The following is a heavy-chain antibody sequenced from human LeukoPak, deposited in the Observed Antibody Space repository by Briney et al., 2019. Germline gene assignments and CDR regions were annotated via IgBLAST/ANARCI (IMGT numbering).Heavy chain of an antibody. V-gene: IGHV4-59*04. J-gene: IGHJ4*02. CDR2: IYYSGST. Sequence: SETLSLTCTVSGGSISSYYWSWIRQTAGKGLEWIGIIYYSGSTYYSPSLKDRVTMSVDTSKNQFSLKLSSVTAADTAVYYCAKTSSSGSHYFDYWGQGTLVTVSS. CDR3: AKTSSSGSHYFDY. CDR1: GGSISSYY. D-gene: IGHD3-22*01.